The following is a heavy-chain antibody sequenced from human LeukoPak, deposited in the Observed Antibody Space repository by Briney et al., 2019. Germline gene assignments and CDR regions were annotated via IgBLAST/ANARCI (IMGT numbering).Heavy chain of an antibody. V-gene: IGHV4-34*01. CDR1: GGSFSGYY. Sequence: SETLSLTCAVYGGSFSGYYWSWIRQPPGKGLEWIGEINHSGSTNYNPSLKSRVTISVDTSKNQFSLKLSSVTAADTAVYYCAREILGADHPSNWFHPWGQGTLVTLSS. J-gene: IGHJ5*02. CDR2: INHSGST. CDR3: AREILGADHPSNWFHP. D-gene: IGHD1-26*01.